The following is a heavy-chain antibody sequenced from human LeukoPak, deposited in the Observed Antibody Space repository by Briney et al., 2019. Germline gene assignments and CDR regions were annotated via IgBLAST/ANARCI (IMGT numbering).Heavy chain of an antibody. CDR1: GFTFSSYG. J-gene: IGHJ6*02. D-gene: IGHD1-26*01. CDR3: ASGGSYNPNYYYYGMDV. V-gene: IGHV3-33*01. CDR2: IWYDGSNK. Sequence: GGSLRLSCAASGFTFSSYGMHWVRQAPGKGLEWVAVIWYDGSNKYYADSVKGRFTISRDNSKNTLYLQMNSLRAEDTAVYYCASGGSYNPNYYYYGMDVWGQGTTVTVSS.